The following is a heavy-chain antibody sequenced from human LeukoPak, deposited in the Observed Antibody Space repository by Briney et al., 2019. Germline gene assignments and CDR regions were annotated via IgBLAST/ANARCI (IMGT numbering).Heavy chain of an antibody. Sequence: GGSLRLSCAASGFTFSTYSTNWVRQAPGKGLEWVSSISSSSSYIYYADSVKGRFTISRDNAKNSLSLQMNSLRAEDTAVYYCARDGLAAATLHWCFDLWGRGTLVTVSS. J-gene: IGHJ2*01. D-gene: IGHD6-25*01. CDR3: ARDGLAAATLHWCFDL. CDR1: GFTFSTYS. CDR2: ISSSSSYI. V-gene: IGHV3-21*01.